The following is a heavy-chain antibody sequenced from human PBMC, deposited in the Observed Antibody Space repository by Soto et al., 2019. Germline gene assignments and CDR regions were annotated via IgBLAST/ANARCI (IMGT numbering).Heavy chain of an antibody. Sequence: QVQLAQSGAEVKKPGASVKVSCKASGYDFTNYGITWVRQAPGQGLEWMGWISTYSVKSKSAQKFQARVTLTTDTSTNTAYMELRSLRSDDTAIYYCARDSGFLLDTHGYFDCWGQGTRVTVSS. CDR2: ISTYSVKS. D-gene: IGHD3-22*01. V-gene: IGHV1-18*04. CDR1: GYDFTNYG. J-gene: IGHJ4*02. CDR3: ARDSGFLLDTHGYFDC.